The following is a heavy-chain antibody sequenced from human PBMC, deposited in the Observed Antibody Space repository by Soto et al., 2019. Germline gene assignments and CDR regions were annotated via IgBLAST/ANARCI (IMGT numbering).Heavy chain of an antibody. Sequence: QLQLQESGPGLVKPSETLSLTCTVSGGSISSSSYYWGWIRQPPGKGLEWIGSIYYSGSTYYNPSLKRRVTISVDTSKNQFSLKLSSVTAADTAVYYCASTYYYGSGSYYANYFDYWGQGTLVTVSS. CDR1: GGSISSSSYY. J-gene: IGHJ4*02. D-gene: IGHD3-10*01. V-gene: IGHV4-39*01. CDR2: IYYSGST. CDR3: ASTYYYGSGSYYANYFDY.